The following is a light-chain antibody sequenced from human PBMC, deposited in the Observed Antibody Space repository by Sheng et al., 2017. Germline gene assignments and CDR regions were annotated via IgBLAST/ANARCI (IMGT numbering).Light chain of an antibody. J-gene: IGLJ2*01. Sequence: QSALTQPASVSGSPGQSITISCTGTSSDVGGYNHVSWYQHHPGDTPKLIIFDVHDRPSGVSSRFSGSKSGNTASLTISGLQTEDEADYYCSSYAGSNNFVVFGGGTKLTVL. CDR3: SSYAGSNNFVV. CDR2: DVH. CDR1: SSDVGGYNH. V-gene: IGLV2-14*03.